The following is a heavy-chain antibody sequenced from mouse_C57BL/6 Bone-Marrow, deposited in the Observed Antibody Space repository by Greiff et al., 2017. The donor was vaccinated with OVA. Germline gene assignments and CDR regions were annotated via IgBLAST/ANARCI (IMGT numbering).Heavy chain of an antibody. D-gene: IGHD1-1*01. J-gene: IGHJ1*03. CDR2: INPNNGGT. CDR1: GYTFTDYN. V-gene: IGHV1-18*01. Sequence: VQLQQSGPELVKPGASVKIPCKASGYTFTDYNMDWVKQSHGKSLEWIGDINPNNGGTIYNQKFKGKATLTVDKSSSTAYMELRSLTSEDTAVYYCALYYYGSSLYWYFDVWGTGTTVTVSS. CDR3: ALYYYGSSLYWYFDV.